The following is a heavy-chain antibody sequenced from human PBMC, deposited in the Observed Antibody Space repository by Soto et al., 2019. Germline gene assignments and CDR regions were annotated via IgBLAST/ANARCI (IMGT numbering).Heavy chain of an antibody. CDR3: AKDLPRTVNKGVSEFDT. V-gene: IGHV3-23*01. J-gene: IGHJ5*02. D-gene: IGHD3-10*01. Sequence: GGSLRLSCAASGFTISSYAMSWVRQAPGKGLEWVSAISGSGGSTYYADSVKGRFTISRDNSKNTLYLQMNSLRAEDTAVYYCAKDLPRTVNKGVSEFDTWGQGTLVTVSS. CDR2: ISGSGGST. CDR1: GFTISSYA.